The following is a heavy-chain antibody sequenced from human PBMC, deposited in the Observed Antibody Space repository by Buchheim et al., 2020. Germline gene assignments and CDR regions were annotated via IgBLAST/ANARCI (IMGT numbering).Heavy chain of an antibody. J-gene: IGHJ4*02. CDR3: ARDLVVGFHYGSAPLGY. Sequence: QVQLVESGGGVVQPGRSLRLSCAASGFTFTSYAMHWVRQAPGKGLEWVALISSDGSQKYYADSVKGRFTISRDNSIKTLYLQMNSLRAEDTALYYCARDLVVGFHYGSAPLGYWGQGTL. CDR1: GFTFTSYA. V-gene: IGHV3-30*04. CDR2: ISSDGSQK. D-gene: IGHD3-10*01.